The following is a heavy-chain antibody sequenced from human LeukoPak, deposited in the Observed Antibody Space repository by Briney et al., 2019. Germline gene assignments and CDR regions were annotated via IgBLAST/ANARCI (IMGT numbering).Heavy chain of an antibody. CDR2: IIPILGIA. Sequence: ASVKVSCKASGGTFSSYAISWVRQAPGQGLEWMGRIIPILGIANYAQKFQGRVTITADKSTSTAYMELSSLRSEDTAVYYCARGVQGRQQLVLDYWGQGTLVTVSP. D-gene: IGHD6-13*01. CDR1: GGTFSSYA. V-gene: IGHV1-69*04. J-gene: IGHJ4*02. CDR3: ARGVQGRQQLVLDY.